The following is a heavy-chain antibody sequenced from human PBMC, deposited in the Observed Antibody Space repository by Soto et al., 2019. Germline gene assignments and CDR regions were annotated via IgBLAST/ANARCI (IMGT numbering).Heavy chain of an antibody. Sequence: GGPLRLSCAASGFPVSSNYMSWVRQAPGKGLEWVSVIYSGGSTYYADSVKGRFTISRDNSKNTLYLQMNSLRAEDTAVYYCARVRVAATLWFDPWGQGTLVTAPQ. V-gene: IGHV3-66*01. CDR3: ARVRVAATLWFDP. CDR1: GFPVSSNY. D-gene: IGHD2-15*01. CDR2: IYSGGST. J-gene: IGHJ5*02.